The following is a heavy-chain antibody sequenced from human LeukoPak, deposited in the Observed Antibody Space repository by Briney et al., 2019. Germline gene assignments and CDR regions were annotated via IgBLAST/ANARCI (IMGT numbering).Heavy chain of an antibody. Sequence: GGSLRLSCAASGFTFSSYAMSWVRQAPGKGLEWVAVISYDGSNKYYADSVKGRFTISRDNSKNTLYLQMNSLRAEDTAVYYCANTGYSSSPENWFDPWGQGTLVTVSS. CDR1: GFTFSSYA. CDR2: ISYDGSNK. D-gene: IGHD6-6*01. CDR3: ANTGYSSSPENWFDP. J-gene: IGHJ5*02. V-gene: IGHV3-30*04.